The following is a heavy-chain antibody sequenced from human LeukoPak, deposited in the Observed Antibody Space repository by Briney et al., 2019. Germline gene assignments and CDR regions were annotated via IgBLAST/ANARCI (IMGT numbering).Heavy chain of an antibody. D-gene: IGHD5-18*01. CDR1: GGSFSGYY. CDR3: ARVVMGCYRIQLWLRSQNRFDP. J-gene: IGHJ5*02. Sequence: PSETLSLTCAVYGGSFSGYYWSWLRQPPGKGLEWIGEINHSGSTNYNPSLKSRVTISVDTSKNQFSLKLSSVTAADTAVYYCARVVMGCYRIQLWLRSQNRFDPWGQGTLVTVSS. V-gene: IGHV4-34*01. CDR2: INHSGST.